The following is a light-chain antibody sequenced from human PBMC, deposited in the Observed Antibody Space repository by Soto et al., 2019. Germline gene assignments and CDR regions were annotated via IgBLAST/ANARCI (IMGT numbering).Light chain of an antibody. V-gene: IGLV1-51*01. CDR1: STNIGNNY. CDR2: DNS. J-gene: IGLJ2*01. CDR3: GTWDSSLSAGV. Sequence: QSVLTQPPSVSGAPGQKVTISCSGSSTNIGNNYVSWYQHLPGTAPTLLIYDNSERPSGIPDRFSGSKSGTSATLGITGLQTGDEADYYCGTWDSSLSAGVFGGGTKLTVL.